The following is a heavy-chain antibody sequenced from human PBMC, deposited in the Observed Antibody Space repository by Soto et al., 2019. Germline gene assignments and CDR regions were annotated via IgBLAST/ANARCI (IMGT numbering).Heavy chain of an antibody. CDR2: INPSGGGT. V-gene: IGHV1-46*01. Sequence: QVQLVQSGTEVKKPGASVKVSCKASGYTFLDFYIHWVRQATGQGLEWMGFINPSGGGTTYAQQFQGRLTMTRDTSTSTVDMELITLRSEDTAIYYCARDKPFSADYWGQGTLVT. CDR1: GYTFLDFY. D-gene: IGHD3-3*02. CDR3: ARDKPFSADY. J-gene: IGHJ4*02.